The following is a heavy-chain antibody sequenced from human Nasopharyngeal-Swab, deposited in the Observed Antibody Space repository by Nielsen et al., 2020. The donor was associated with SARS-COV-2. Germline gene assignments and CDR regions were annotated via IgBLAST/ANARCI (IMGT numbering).Heavy chain of an antibody. CDR1: GFTFSSYA. CDR3: AREGGYSSGWYAY. V-gene: IGHV3-23*01. J-gene: IGHJ4*02. CDR2: ISGSGGST. D-gene: IGHD6-19*01. Sequence: GESLKISCAASGFTFSSYAMSWVRQAPGKGLEWVSAISGSGGSTYYADSVKGRFTISRDNSKNTLYLQMNSLRAEDTAVYYCAREGGYSSGWYAYWGQGTLVTVSS.